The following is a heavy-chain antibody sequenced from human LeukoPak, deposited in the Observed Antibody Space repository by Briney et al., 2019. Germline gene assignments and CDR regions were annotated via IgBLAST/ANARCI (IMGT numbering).Heavy chain of an antibody. CDR3: ARVRDYSNSPFNWFDA. J-gene: IGHJ5*02. V-gene: IGHV1-2*07. CDR2: INPNNPAT. D-gene: IGHD6-6*01. Sequence: GASVKVSCTASGYTFTGYYMHWVRQAPGQGLEWMGWINPNNPATHSSHKFQGRVTMTSDSSISTVYLEVNRLKPDDTAVYFCARVRDYSNSPFNWFDAWGQGTLVIVSS. CDR1: GYTFTGYY.